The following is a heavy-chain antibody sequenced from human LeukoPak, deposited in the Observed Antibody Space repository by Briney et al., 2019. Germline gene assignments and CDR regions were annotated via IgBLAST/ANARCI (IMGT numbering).Heavy chain of an antibody. CDR3: STVSPYYGSGTTSPDS. J-gene: IGHJ4*02. Sequence: GGSLRLSCAASGFPFSNAWMSWVRQAPGKGLEWVGRIKSKTDGGKTDYAAPVQGRFSISRDDSENTLYLQMNGLNTEDTAVYYCSTVSPYYGSGTTSPDSWGQGTLVVISS. CDR2: IKSKTDGGKT. CDR1: GFPFSNAW. D-gene: IGHD3-10*01. V-gene: IGHV3-15*01.